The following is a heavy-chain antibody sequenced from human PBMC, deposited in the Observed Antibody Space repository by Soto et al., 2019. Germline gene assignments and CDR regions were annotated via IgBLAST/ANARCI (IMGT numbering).Heavy chain of an antibody. CDR2: INHSGST. V-gene: IGHV4-34*01. CDR1: GGSFSGYY. Sequence: PXETLSLTCAVDGGSFSGYYWSWIRQPPGKGLEWIGEINHSGSTNYNPSLKSRVTISVDTSKNRFSLKLSSVTAADTAVYYCARGGRFGELFIDYWGQGTLVTVSS. CDR3: ARGGRFGELFIDY. D-gene: IGHD3-10*01. J-gene: IGHJ4*02.